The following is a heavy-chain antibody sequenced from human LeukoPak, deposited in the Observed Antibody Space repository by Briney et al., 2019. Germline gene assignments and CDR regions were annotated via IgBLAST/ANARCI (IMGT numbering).Heavy chain of an antibody. D-gene: IGHD2-21*02. CDR3: ARRLYISVVVTPDWYFDL. V-gene: IGHV3-7*03. CDR1: GFTFTKYW. Sequence: GDSLRLSCAASGFTFTKYWMTWVRQAPGKGLEWVGNIKQDGSDKNYMDSVKGRFTISRDNTKNSVYLQMSSLRSEDTAVYYCARRLYISVVVTPDWYFDLWGRGTLVTVSS. J-gene: IGHJ2*01. CDR2: IKQDGSDK.